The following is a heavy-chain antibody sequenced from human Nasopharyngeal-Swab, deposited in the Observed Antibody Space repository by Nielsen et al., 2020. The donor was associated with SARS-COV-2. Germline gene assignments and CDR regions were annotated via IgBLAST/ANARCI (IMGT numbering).Heavy chain of an antibody. CDR1: NGSINSYY. D-gene: IGHD3-10*01. CDR3: ARGTTMVRGRGFRGMDV. CDR2: IYFSGST. J-gene: IGHJ6*02. Sequence: SETLSLTCTVSNGSINSYYWSWIRQPPGKGLEWIGYIYFSGSTSYNPSPKSRVTMSVDTSKNQFSLNLTSVTAADTAVYYCARGTTMVRGRGFRGMDVWGQGTTVTVSS. V-gene: IGHV4-59*13.